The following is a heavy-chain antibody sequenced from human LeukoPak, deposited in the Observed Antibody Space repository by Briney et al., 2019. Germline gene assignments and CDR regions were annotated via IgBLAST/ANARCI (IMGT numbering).Heavy chain of an antibody. Sequence: GGSLRLSCSASGFTFSSFAMHWVRQAPGKGLEWVAVIWYDGSNKYYADSVKGRFTISRDNSKNTLYLQMNSLRAEDTAVYYCARRYGDYVDYWGQGTLVTVSS. D-gene: IGHD4-17*01. V-gene: IGHV3-33*08. CDR2: IWYDGSNK. CDR1: GFTFSSFA. J-gene: IGHJ4*02. CDR3: ARRYGDYVDY.